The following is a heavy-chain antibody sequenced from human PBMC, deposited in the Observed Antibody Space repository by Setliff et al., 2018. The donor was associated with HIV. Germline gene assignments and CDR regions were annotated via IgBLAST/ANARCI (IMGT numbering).Heavy chain of an antibody. D-gene: IGHD2-8*01. Sequence: GGSLRLSCAASGFTFSDYSMNWVRQAPGKGLEWVSSIITNGYMYYADSVKGRFTISRDNAKNSLYLQMNSLRAEDTAVYYCARASGCTNGVCYAYGYYSLDVWGQGTTVTVSS. V-gene: IGHV3-21*01. CDR2: IITNGYM. CDR3: ARASGCTNGVCYAYGYYSLDV. J-gene: IGHJ6*02. CDR1: GFTFSDYS.